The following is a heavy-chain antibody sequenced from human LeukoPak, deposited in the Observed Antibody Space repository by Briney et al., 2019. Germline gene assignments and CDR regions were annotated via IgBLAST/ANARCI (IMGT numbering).Heavy chain of an antibody. Sequence: GGSLRLSCAASGFTFSSYEMNWVRQAPGKGLEWVSAISGSGGSTYYADSVKGRFTISRDSSKNTLFLQMNSLRAEDTAVYYCARSSYDSSGYYFDYWGQGTLATVSS. D-gene: IGHD3-22*01. J-gene: IGHJ4*02. CDR2: ISGSGGST. CDR3: ARSSYDSSGYYFDY. V-gene: IGHV3-23*01. CDR1: GFTFSSYE.